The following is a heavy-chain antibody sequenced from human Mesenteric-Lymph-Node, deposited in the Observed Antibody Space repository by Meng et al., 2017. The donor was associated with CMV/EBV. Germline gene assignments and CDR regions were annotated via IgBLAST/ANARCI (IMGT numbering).Heavy chain of an antibody. CDR3: ARALDIVVVVAAPGGAFDI. CDR1: GFTFSSYA. CDR2: ISYDGSNK. V-gene: IGHV3-30-3*01. Sequence: GGSLRLSCAASGFTFSSYAMHWVRQAPGKGLEWVAVISYDGSNKYYADSVKGRFTIFRDNSKNTLYLQMNSLRAEDTAVYYCARALDIVVVVAAPGGAFDIWGQGTMVTVSS. D-gene: IGHD2-15*01. J-gene: IGHJ3*02.